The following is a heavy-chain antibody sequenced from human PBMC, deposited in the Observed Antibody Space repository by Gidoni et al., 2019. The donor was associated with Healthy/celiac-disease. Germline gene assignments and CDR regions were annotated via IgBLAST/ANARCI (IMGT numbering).Heavy chain of an antibody. Sequence: EVQLLESGVGLVQPGGSLRLSCAASGFTFRSYWMSWVRQAPGKGLEWVANIKQDGSEKYYVDSVKGRFTISRDNAKNSLYLQMNSLRAEDTAVDYCAREIAVAGYGIGDAFDIWGQGTMVTVSS. CDR3: AREIAVAGYGIGDAFDI. D-gene: IGHD6-19*01. CDR1: GFTFRSYW. V-gene: IGHV3-7*01. CDR2: IKQDGSEK. J-gene: IGHJ3*02.